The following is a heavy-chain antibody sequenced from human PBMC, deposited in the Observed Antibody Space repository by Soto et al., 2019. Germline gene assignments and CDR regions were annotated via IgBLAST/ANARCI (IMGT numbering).Heavy chain of an antibody. CDR2: ISYDGSNK. D-gene: IGHD3-22*01. CDR3: AKETPDSSGYYFDY. J-gene: IGHJ4*02. V-gene: IGHV3-30*18. Sequence: GGSLRLSCAASGFTFSSYGMHWVRQAPGKGLEWVAVISYDGSNKYYADSVKGRFTISRDNSKNTLYLQMNSLRAEDTAVYYCAKETPDSSGYYFDYGGQGTLVTVSS. CDR1: GFTFSSYG.